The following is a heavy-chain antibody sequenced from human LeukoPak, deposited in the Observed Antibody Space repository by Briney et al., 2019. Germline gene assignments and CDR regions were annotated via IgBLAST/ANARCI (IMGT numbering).Heavy chain of an antibody. CDR3: AREPVKVTNDY. CDR1: GFPFGNYW. Sequence: PGESLRLSCAASGFPFGNYWMHWVRQAPGKGLEWVAAISSSGIATFYADSVKGRFTISRDNAKNSLYLQMNSLRVDDSAVYYCAREPVKVTNDYWGQGTLVTVSS. D-gene: IGHD2-21*02. CDR2: ISSSGIAT. V-gene: IGHV3-21*06. J-gene: IGHJ4*02.